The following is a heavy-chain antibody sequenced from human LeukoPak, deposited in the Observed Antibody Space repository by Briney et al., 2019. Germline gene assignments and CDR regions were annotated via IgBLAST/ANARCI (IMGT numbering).Heavy chain of an antibody. CDR2: TSSDLNVK. CDR1: GFTFRNYV. Sequence: QSGGSLRLSCAASGFTFRNYVIHWVRQAPGKGLEWVAVTSSDLNVKLYADSVKGRFTISRDNSRSTLYLQMNSQRPEDTAIYYCAREGYYGSGSPPSLYFDYWGQGTLVTVSS. CDR3: AREGYYGSGSPPSLYFDY. V-gene: IGHV3-30-3*01. D-gene: IGHD3-10*01. J-gene: IGHJ4*02.